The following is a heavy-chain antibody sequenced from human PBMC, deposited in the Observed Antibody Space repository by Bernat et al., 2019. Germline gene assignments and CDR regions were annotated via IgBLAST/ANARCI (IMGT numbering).Heavy chain of an antibody. CDR2: IRSKGNNYAT. CDR1: GFTFSASA. D-gene: IGHD2-21*01. CDR3: NSLFIAAFDI. Sequence: EVQLVESGGGLVQPGGSLKLSCAASGFTFSASAIHWVRQASGKGLEWVGRIRSKGNNYATAYAASVKGRVTISRDDSKNTAYLQMNSLKTEDTAVYYCNSLFIAAFDIWGRGTMVTVSS. J-gene: IGHJ3*02. V-gene: IGHV3-73*01.